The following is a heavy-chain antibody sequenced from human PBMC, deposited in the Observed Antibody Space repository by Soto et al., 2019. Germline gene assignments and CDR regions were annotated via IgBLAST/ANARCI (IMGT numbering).Heavy chain of an antibody. Sequence: GGSLRLSCAASGFTFSSYGMHWVRQAPGKGLEWVAVIWYDGSNKYYADSVKGRFTISRDNSKNTLYLQMNSLRAEDTAVYYCAREYYDSSGYYPWGQGTLVTVSS. V-gene: IGHV3-33*01. D-gene: IGHD3-22*01. CDR3: AREYYDSSGYYP. J-gene: IGHJ5*02. CDR2: IWYDGSNK. CDR1: GFTFSSYG.